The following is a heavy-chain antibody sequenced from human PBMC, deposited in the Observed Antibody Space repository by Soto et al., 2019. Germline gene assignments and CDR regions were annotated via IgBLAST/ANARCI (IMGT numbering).Heavy chain of an antibody. CDR1: GYTFTSYA. CDR2: INAGNGNT. V-gene: IGHV1-3*05. Sequence: QVQLVQSGAEEKKPGASVKVSCKASGYTFTSYAMHWVRQAPGQRLEWMGWINAGNGNTKYSQKFQGRVTITRDTSASTAYIALSRLRSEDTAVYYCVIGGAPHDYWGQGALVTVSS. CDR3: VIGGAPHDY. J-gene: IGHJ4*02. D-gene: IGHD2-15*01.